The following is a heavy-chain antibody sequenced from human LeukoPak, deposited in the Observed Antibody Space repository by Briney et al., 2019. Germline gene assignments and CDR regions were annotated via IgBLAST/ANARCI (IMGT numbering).Heavy chain of an antibody. J-gene: IGHJ4*02. V-gene: IGHV3-23*01. D-gene: IGHD2-2*03. CDR1: GFTFSSYT. CDR3: AKALDIVVVPADY. Sequence: GGSLRLSCAASGFTFSSYTMSWVRQAPGKGLEWVSAISGSGGSTYYADSVKGRFTISRDNSKNTLYLQMNSLRAEDTAVYYCAKALDIVVVPADYWGQGTLVTVSS. CDR2: ISGSGGST.